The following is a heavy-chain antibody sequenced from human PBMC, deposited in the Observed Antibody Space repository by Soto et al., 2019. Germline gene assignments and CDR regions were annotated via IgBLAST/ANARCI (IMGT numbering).Heavy chain of an antibody. CDR2: INHSGST. CDR1: GGSFSGYY. CDR3: ARWAKHGLNYYYYGMDV. D-gene: IGHD1-26*01. V-gene: IGHV4-34*01. J-gene: IGHJ6*02. Sequence: QVQLQQWGAGLLKPSETLSLTCAVYGGSFSGYYWSWIRQPPGKGLEWIGEINHSGSTNYNPSLKSRVTISVDTSKNQFSLKLSSVTAADTAVYYCARWAKHGLNYYYYGMDVWGQGTTVTVSS.